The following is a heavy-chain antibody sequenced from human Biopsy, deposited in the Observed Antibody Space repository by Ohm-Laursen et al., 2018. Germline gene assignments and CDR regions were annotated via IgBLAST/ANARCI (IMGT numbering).Heavy chain of an antibody. CDR2: ISDTGDST. Sequence: SLRLSCAASGFPFTNFAMSWVRQAPGKGLEWVSFISDTGDSTFYADSVKGRFTISRDNSKNTLYLQMNSLGAEDTALYYCAKGNVWEKYHNSLFDYWGQGTLVTVSS. V-gene: IGHV3-23*01. CDR1: GFPFTNFA. D-gene: IGHD3-16*01. J-gene: IGHJ4*02. CDR3: AKGNVWEKYHNSLFDY.